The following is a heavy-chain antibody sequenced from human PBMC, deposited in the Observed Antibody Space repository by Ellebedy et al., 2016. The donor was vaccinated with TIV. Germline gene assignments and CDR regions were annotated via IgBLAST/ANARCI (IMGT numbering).Heavy chain of an antibody. Sequence: GESLKISCAASGFTFSTYAMSWVRQAPGKGLELVSGISGGAGSTNYADSVKGRFTISRDNSKNTLYLQMNSLRAEDTAIYYCAKEEKYYDILPGSLDYWGQGTLVTVSS. V-gene: IGHV3-23*01. J-gene: IGHJ4*02. CDR3: AKEEKYYDILPGSLDY. CDR2: ISGGAGST. CDR1: GFTFSTYA. D-gene: IGHD3-9*01.